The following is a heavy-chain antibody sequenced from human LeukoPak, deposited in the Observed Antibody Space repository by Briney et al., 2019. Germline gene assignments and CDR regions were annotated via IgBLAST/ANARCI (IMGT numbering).Heavy chain of an antibody. CDR2: IYYSGST. D-gene: IGHD4-17*01. CDR3: ARRDYGDYEGYMDV. CDR1: GGSITNYY. V-gene: IGHV4-59*01. J-gene: IGHJ6*03. Sequence: SETLSLTCTVSGGSITNYYWSWIRQPPGKGLEWIGYIYYSGSTNYNPSLKSRVTISVDTSTNQFSLKLSSVTAADTAVYYCARRDYGDYEGYMDVWGKGTTVTISS.